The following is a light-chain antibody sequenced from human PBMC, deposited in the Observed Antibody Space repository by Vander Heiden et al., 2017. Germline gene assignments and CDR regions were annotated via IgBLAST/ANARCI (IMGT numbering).Light chain of an antibody. CDR1: QSVCSCY. J-gene: IGKJ2*01. CDR2: GAA. Sequence: EIVLTQCRGTLSLAPGDRATLSCRASQSVCSCYLAWYQQKPGQAPRLLIHGAASRSTGIPDRFSGSGSCTDFTLTISRLEPEDSSVYYCQQYDSSLYTFGQGTKLEIK. CDR3: QQYDSSLYT. V-gene: IGKV3-20*01.